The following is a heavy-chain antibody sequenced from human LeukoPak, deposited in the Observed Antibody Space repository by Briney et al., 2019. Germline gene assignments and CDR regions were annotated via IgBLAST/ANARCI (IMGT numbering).Heavy chain of an antibody. V-gene: IGHV1-18*01. CDR3: ARSRYYFGY. J-gene: IGHJ4*02. CDR2: ISFKSGNT. Sequence: ASVKVSCKASGYTLINYGISWVRQAPGQGLEWMGWISFKSGNTNSAQKLQGRVTMTTDTSTSTAYMELSSLRSEDTAVYYCARSRYYFGYWGQGTLVTVSS. CDR1: GYTLINYG.